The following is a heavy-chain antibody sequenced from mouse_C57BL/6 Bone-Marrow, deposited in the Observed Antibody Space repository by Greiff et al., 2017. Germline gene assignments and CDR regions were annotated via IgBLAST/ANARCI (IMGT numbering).Heavy chain of an antibody. V-gene: IGHV5-16*01. Sequence: EVQVVESEGGLVQPGSSMKLSCTASGFTFSDYYMAWVRQVPEKGLEWVANINYDGSSTYYLDSLKSRFIISRDNAKNILYLQMSSLKSEDTATYYCARSDDYDRFAYWGQGTLVTVSA. CDR1: GFTFSDYY. CDR3: ARSDDYDRFAY. D-gene: IGHD2-4*01. J-gene: IGHJ3*01. CDR2: INYDGSST.